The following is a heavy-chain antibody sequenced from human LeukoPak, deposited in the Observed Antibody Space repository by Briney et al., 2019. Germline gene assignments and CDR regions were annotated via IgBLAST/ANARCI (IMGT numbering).Heavy chain of an antibody. Sequence: GGSLRLSCAAPGFTFSTYAMSWVRRAPGKGLEWVSTISGSGSSTYHADSVKGRFTISRDNSKSTLYLQMNSLRAEDTAVYYCAKPGFCSGTGCYGYFQHWGQGTLVTVSS. V-gene: IGHV3-23*01. CDR1: GFTFSTYA. CDR3: AKPGFCSGTGCYGYFQH. D-gene: IGHD2-2*01. CDR2: ISGSGSST. J-gene: IGHJ1*01.